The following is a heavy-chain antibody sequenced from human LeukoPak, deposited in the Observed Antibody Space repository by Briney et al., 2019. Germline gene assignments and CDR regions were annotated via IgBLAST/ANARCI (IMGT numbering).Heavy chain of an antibody. Sequence: SETLSLTCTVSGGSISSYYWSWIRQPPGKGLEWIGYIYYSGSTNYDPSLKSRVTISVDTSKNQFSLKLSSVTAADTAVYYCARLGKNDLWSGYWFDPWGQGTLVTVSS. V-gene: IGHV4-59*08. J-gene: IGHJ5*02. CDR3: ARLGKNDLWSGYWFDP. D-gene: IGHD3-3*01. CDR2: IYYSGST. CDR1: GGSISSYY.